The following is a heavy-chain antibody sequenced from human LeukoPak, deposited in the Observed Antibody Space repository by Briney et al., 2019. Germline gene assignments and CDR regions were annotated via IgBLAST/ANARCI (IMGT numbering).Heavy chain of an antibody. J-gene: IGHJ4*02. Sequence: GASVKVSCKTSGYFFITYKIHWLRQAPGQGPEWMGLINTKTDTTTYAPKFQGRVTMTTDTSTSTAYMELRSLRSDDTAVYYCATDPIAVAGTGYWGQGTLVTVSS. CDR3: ATDPIAVAGTGY. D-gene: IGHD6-19*01. CDR2: INTKTDTT. V-gene: IGHV1-18*04. CDR1: GYFFITYK.